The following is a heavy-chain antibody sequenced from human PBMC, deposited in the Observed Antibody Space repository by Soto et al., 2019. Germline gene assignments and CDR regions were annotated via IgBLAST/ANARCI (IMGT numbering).Heavy chain of an antibody. V-gene: IGHV3-30*04. CDR3: ARDDNYYDSSAYYRSFDY. CDR2: ISYDGRNK. CDR1: GFTFSTYS. Sequence: GGSLRLSCAASGFTFSTYSMHWVRQAPGKGLEWVAVISYDGRNKDYADSVKGRFTISRDNSKNTLYLQMNSLRPEDTAAYYCARDDNYYDSSAYYRSFDYWGQGTLVTVSS. J-gene: IGHJ4*02. D-gene: IGHD3-22*01.